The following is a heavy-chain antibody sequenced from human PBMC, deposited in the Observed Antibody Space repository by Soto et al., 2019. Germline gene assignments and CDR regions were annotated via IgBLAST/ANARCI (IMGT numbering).Heavy chain of an antibody. J-gene: IGHJ4*02. Sequence: SQTLSLTCAISGDSVSSNSVAWNWIRQSPSRGLEWLGRTFYMSKWYNNYAVSVRGRLTIDPDTSKNQLSLQLNSVTPEDTAVYYCARWVHSSSHFDYWAQGTLVTVSS. V-gene: IGHV6-1*01. D-gene: IGHD6-6*01. CDR1: GDSVSSNSVA. CDR3: ARWVHSSSHFDY. CDR2: TFYMSKWYN.